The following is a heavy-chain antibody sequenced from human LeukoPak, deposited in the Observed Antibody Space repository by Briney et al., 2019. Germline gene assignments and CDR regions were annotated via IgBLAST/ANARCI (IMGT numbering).Heavy chain of an antibody. CDR1: GFTFSSDG. V-gene: IGHV3-30*18. D-gene: IGHD2-21*02. J-gene: IGHJ4*02. CDR2: ISYDGSNK. CDR3: AKGGRGYPYCSGDCYYDY. Sequence: GGTLRLSCAASGFTFSSDGMHWGRQAPGKGLEWGTGISYDGSNKYYADPVKGRFTISRDNSKNTLYLQMNSLSAEDTAVYYCAKGGRGYPYCSGDCYYDYWGQGTLVTVSS.